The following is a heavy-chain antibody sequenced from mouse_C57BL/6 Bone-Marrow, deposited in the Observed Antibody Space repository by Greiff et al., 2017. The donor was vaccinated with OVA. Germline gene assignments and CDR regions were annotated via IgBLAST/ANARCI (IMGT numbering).Heavy chain of an antibody. CDR2: IHPNSGST. J-gene: IGHJ1*03. V-gene: IGHV1-64*01. CDR3: ANIWLRGYFDV. CDR1: GYTFTSYW. Sequence: QVQLQQPGAELVKPGASVKLSCKASGYTFTSYWMHWVKQRPGQGLEWIGMIHPNSGSTNYNEKFKSKATLTVDRSSSTAYMQLSSLTSEDSAVYYCANIWLRGYFDVWGTGTTVTVSS. D-gene: IGHD2-2*01.